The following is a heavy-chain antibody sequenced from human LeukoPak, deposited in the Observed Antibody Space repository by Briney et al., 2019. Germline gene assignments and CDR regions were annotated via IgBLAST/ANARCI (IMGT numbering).Heavy chain of an antibody. J-gene: IGHJ4*02. CDR1: GFTFSSSW. CDR2: IKEDGTEK. D-gene: IGHD5-12*01. Sequence: GGSLRLSCAASGFTFSSSWMTWVRQAPGKGLEYVANIKEDGTEKYYVDSVKGRFTISRDNAKNSLYLQMSSLRADDTAVYYCARDSGSHTFDSWGQGTLVTVSS. V-gene: IGHV3-7*05. CDR3: ARDSGSHTFDS.